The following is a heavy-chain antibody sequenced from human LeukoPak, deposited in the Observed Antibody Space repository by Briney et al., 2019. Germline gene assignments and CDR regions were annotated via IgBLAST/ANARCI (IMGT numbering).Heavy chain of an antibody. CDR1: GFTFITYE. V-gene: IGHV3-48*03. CDR3: ARDSPDYGDFNGLFDY. D-gene: IGHD4-17*01. J-gene: IGHJ4*02. Sequence: GGSLRLSCAASGFTFITYEMNWVRQAPGKGLEWLSYIGSSGNSIYYADCVKGRFTISRDNAKKSLYLQMSSLRAEDTALYYCARDSPDYGDFNGLFDYWGQGTLVTVSS. CDR2: IGSSGNSI.